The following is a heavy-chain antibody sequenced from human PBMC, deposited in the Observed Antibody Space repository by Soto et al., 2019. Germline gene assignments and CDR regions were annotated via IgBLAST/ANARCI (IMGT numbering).Heavy chain of an antibody. J-gene: IGHJ5*02. CDR3: ARKDKSGYFNWFDP. V-gene: IGHV5-51*01. Sequence: HGESLKISCRTSGYRFTSYWIAWVRQMPGKGLEWMGIIFPSDSDTRYSPSFQGQVTISAGRSTSTVFLQWASLKASDTAVYFCARKDKSGYFNWFDPWGQGTLVTVSS. CDR2: IFPSDSDT. D-gene: IGHD3-22*01. CDR1: GYRFTSYW.